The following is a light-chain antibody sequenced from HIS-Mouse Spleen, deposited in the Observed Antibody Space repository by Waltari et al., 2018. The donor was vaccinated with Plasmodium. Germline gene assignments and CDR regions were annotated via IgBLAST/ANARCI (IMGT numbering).Light chain of an antibody. V-gene: IGKV3-15*01. CDR2: GAS. Sequence: EIVMTQSPATLSVSPGERATLSCRASQSVSSNLAWYQQKPGQAPRLLIYGASTRATGIPARLSGSGSGKELTLTIRSLQSEDFAVYYCQQYNNWSFTFGPGTKVDIK. J-gene: IGKJ3*01. CDR3: QQYNNWSFT. CDR1: QSVSSN.